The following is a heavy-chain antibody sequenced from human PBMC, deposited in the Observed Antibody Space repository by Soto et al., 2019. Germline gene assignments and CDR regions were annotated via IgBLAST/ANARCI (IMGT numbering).Heavy chain of an antibody. V-gene: IGHV3-23*01. CDR3: AKDGGVSSWKYCSGGSCYYYYMDV. CDR1: GFTFSSYA. D-gene: IGHD2-15*01. Sequence: GGSLRLSCAASGFTFSSYAMSWVRQAPGKGLEWVSALSGSGGTTYYADSVKGRFSISRDNSKNTVYLQISSLRAEDTAVYYCAKDGGVSSWKYCSGGSCYYYYMDVWGKGTTVTVSS. J-gene: IGHJ6*03. CDR2: LSGSGGTT.